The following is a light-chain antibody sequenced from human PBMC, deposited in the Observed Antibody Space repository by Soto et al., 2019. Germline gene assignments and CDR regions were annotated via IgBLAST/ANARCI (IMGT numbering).Light chain of an antibody. CDR2: DAS. V-gene: IGKV1-39*01. Sequence: DIRRTQSPSSLSASVGDRVTIACRASQSIDTHLNWYQQHPGKAPTALIYDASNLQSGVPSRSSGSRSGTYFPLTISGLPPAHSATYYCQQTYSPPATFGQGTNVAIK. CDR3: QQTYSPPAT. J-gene: IGKJ1*01. CDR1: QSIDTH.